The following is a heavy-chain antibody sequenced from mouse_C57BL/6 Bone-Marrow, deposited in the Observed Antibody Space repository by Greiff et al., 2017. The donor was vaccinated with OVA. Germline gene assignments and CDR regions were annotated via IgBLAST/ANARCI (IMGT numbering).Heavy chain of an antibody. V-gene: IGHV14-3*01. J-gene: IGHJ4*01. CDR1: GFNIKNTY. D-gene: IGHD1-1*01. CDR3: AGGSYGSSFYAMDY. Sequence: VQLKQSVAELVRPGASVKLSCTASGFNIKNTYMHWVKQRPEQGLEWIGRIDPANDNTKYAPKFQGKVTMTADTSSNTAYLQLSSRSTAEAAAYYCAGGSYGSSFYAMDYWGQGTSVTVSS. CDR2: IDPANDNT.